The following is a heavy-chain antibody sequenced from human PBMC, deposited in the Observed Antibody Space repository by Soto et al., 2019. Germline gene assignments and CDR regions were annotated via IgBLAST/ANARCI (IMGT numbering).Heavy chain of an antibody. V-gene: IGHV4-34*01. Sequence: SETLSLTCAVYGGSFIGYYWSWIRQPPGKGLEWIEEINHSGSTNYNPSLKSRVTISVDTSKNQFSLKLSSVTAADTAVYYCARQSDYWGQGTLVTVSS. J-gene: IGHJ4*02. CDR3: ARQSDY. CDR2: INHSGST. CDR1: GGSFIGYY.